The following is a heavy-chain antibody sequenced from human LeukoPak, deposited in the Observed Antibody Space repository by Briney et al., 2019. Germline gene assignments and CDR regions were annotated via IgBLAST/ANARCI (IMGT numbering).Heavy chain of an antibody. CDR1: GGSISSGGYS. CDR2: IYHSGST. D-gene: IGHD3-3*01. CDR3: ARGSGSYDFWSGYLAPRFDP. Sequence: SETLSLTCAVSGGSISSGGYSWSWIRQPPGKGLEWIGYIYHSGSTYYNPSLKSRVTISVDMSKNQFSLKLSSVTAADTAVYYCARGSGSYDFWSGYLAPRFDPWGQGTLVTVSS. J-gene: IGHJ5*02. V-gene: IGHV4-30-2*05.